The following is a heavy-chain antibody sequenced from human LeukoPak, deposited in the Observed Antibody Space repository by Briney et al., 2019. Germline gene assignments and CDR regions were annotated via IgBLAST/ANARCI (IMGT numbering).Heavy chain of an antibody. J-gene: IGHJ6*03. CDR1: GFTFSSYE. CDR2: ISSSGSAE. V-gene: IGHV3-48*03. Sequence: GGSLRLSCAASGFTFSSYEMNWVRQAPGKGLEWVSYISSSGSAEYYADSVKGRFTISRDNAKNSLYLQMNSLRAEDTAVYYCARGIAAAGTYYYYYYMDVWGKGTTVTVSS. D-gene: IGHD6-13*01. CDR3: ARGIAAAGTYYYYYYMDV.